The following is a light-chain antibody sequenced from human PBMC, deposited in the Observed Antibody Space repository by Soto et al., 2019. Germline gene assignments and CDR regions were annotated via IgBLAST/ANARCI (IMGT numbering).Light chain of an antibody. CDR2: ATS. CDR3: QQFGSSPAMYT. Sequence: EIVLTQSPGTLSLSPGDRATLSCRAGQSISSSFLAWYQQKPGQAPRLLIYATSNRATGIPDRFSGSRSGTDFTLTISRLEPEDFAVYYCQQFGSSPAMYTFDQGTKLEIK. V-gene: IGKV3-20*01. J-gene: IGKJ2*01. CDR1: QSISSSF.